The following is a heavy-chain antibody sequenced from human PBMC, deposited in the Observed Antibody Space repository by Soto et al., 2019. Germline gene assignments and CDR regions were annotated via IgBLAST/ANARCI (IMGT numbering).Heavy chain of an antibody. Sequence: ASVKVSCKASGYTLTSYAMHWLRQAPGQRLEWMGWINGTNGSTKYSQKLQGRVTMTRDTSASTGYMELSRRRDEDTAVYYCARWASRVPAVAGSFYCRDGWGQGTTFTVSS. CDR1: GYTLTSYA. CDR2: INGTNGST. CDR3: ARWASRVPAVAGSFYCRDG. J-gene: IGHJ6*02. V-gene: IGHV1-3*01. D-gene: IGHD6-19*01.